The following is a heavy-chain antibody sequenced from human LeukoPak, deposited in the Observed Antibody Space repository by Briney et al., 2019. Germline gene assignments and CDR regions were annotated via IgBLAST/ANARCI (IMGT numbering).Heavy chain of an antibody. CDR1: GYSFTSYW. V-gene: IGHV5-51*01. J-gene: IGHJ4*02. CDR3: AGVEMATKPTYYFDS. D-gene: IGHD5-24*01. CDR2: IYPGDSQT. Sequence: GESLKISCKGSGYSFTSYWIAWVRQLPGRGLEWMGIIYPGDSQTTYSPSFQGQVTISADKSISTAYLQWSSLKASDTAIYYCAGVEMATKPTYYFDSWGQGTLVTVSS.